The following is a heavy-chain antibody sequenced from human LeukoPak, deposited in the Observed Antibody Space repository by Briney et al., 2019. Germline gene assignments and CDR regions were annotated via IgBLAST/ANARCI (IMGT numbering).Heavy chain of an antibody. J-gene: IGHJ1*01. D-gene: IGHD3-10*01. Sequence: GASVNVSCKISGHTLTELSIHWVRQAPGKGLEWMGGFDTQEGETIFTQNFQGRVTMTEDTSSDTAYMELSSLPSEDTAVYYCATPPVGFGEFMSGNSIQGYFQDWGQGTLVTVST. V-gene: IGHV1-24*01. CDR3: ATPPVGFGEFMSGNSIQGYFQD. CDR1: GHTLTELS. CDR2: FDTQEGET.